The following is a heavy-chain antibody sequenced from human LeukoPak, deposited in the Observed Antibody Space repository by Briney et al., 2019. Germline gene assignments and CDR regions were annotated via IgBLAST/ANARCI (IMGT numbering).Heavy chain of an antibody. J-gene: IGHJ1*01. CDR2: IKQDGSEK. CDR3: ARTVRGRYYDSSDYPYH. CDR1: GFTFSSYW. D-gene: IGHD3-22*01. Sequence: PGGSLSLSRAASGFTFSSYWMSWVRQAPGKGLEWVANIKQDGSEKYYVDSVKGRFTISRDNAKNSLYLQMNSLRAEDTAVYYCARTVRGRYYDSSDYPYHWGQGTLVTVSS. V-gene: IGHV3-7*01.